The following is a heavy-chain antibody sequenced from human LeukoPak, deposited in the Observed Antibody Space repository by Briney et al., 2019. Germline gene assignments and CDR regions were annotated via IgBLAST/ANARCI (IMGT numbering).Heavy chain of an antibody. V-gene: IGHV4-39*01. CDR1: GGSISSSSYY. CDR2: IYSSGST. Sequence: SETLSLTCTVSGGSISSSSYYWGWIRQPPGKGLEWIGSIYSSGSTYYNPSLKSRVTISVDTSKNQFSLKLSSVTAADTAVYYCARLGAFDIWGQGTMVTVSS. CDR3: ARLGAFDI. J-gene: IGHJ3*02.